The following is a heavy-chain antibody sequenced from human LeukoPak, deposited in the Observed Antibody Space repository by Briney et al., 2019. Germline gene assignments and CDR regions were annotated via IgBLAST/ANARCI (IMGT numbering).Heavy chain of an antibody. CDR3: TSRGSLPYNWFDP. V-gene: IGHV3-23*01. Sequence: PGGSLRLSCAASGFTFRSYTMSWVRQAPGKGLEWVSVISGSGGNTYYADPVKGRFTISRDNSKNNMYLQMNSLRAEDTAIYYCTSRGSLPYNWFDPWGQGTLVTVSS. J-gene: IGHJ5*02. D-gene: IGHD5-12*01. CDR1: GFTFRSYT. CDR2: ISGSGGNT.